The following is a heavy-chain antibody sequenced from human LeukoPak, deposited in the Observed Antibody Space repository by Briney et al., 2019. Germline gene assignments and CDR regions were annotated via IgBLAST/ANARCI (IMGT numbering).Heavy chain of an antibody. J-gene: IGHJ5*02. D-gene: IGHD3-10*01. CDR2: INHSGST. V-gene: IGHV4-34*01. Sequence: PSETLSLTCAVYGGSFSGYYWSWIRQPPGKGLEWIGEINHSGSTNYNPSLKSRGTISVDTSKNQFSLKLSSVTAADTAVYYCARTNYYGSGSYYPDLWGQGTLVTVSS. CDR1: GGSFSGYY. CDR3: ARTNYYGSGSYYPDL.